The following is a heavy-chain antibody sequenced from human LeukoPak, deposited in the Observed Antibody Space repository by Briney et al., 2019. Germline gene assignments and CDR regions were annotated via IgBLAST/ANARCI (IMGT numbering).Heavy chain of an antibody. CDR1: GFTFNNYW. CDR2: IKQDGSEK. D-gene: IGHD6-19*01. CDR3: ARGDNSSGWYPRYFDY. Sequence: PGGSLLLSCAASGFTFNNYWMSWARPAPGKGLEWVANIKQDGSEKYSVDSVKGRFTISSDNPKNSLYLQMNSLRAEDTAVYYCARGDNSSGWYPRYFDYWGQGTLVTVSS. V-gene: IGHV3-7*03. J-gene: IGHJ4*02.